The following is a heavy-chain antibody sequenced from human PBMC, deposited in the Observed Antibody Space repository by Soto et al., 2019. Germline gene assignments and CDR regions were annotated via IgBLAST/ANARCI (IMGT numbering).Heavy chain of an antibody. D-gene: IGHD4-17*01. J-gene: IGHJ4*02. CDR2: ISSSSGFA. CDR1: GFTFSDYF. Sequence: QVQLVESGGGLVMPGGSLRLSCAASGFTFSDYFMSWIRQAPGKGLEWVSYISSSSGFANYADSVRGRFTISRDNARNSLFMQTNSLRAEDTAVYYCARDXATTVVTSPYYWGQGTLVTVSS. V-gene: IGHV3-11*05. CDR3: ARDXATTVVTSPYY.